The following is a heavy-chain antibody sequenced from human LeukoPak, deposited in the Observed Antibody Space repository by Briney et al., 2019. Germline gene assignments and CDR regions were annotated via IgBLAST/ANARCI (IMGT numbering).Heavy chain of an antibody. CDR3: ARGAKGYWYFDL. CDR1: GFTFSSYW. Sequence: GGSLRLSCAASGFTFSSYWMHWVRQAPGKGLVWVSRVNVDGSTYYADSVKGRFTVSRDNAENTPYLQVNSLGDEDTAVYYCARGAKGYWYFDLWGRGTLVTVSS. J-gene: IGHJ2*01. V-gene: IGHV3-74*01. CDR2: VNVDGST.